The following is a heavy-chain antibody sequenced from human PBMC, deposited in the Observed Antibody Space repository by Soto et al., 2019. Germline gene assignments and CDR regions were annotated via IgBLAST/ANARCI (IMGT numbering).Heavy chain of an antibody. V-gene: IGHV6-1*01. J-gene: IGHJ6*02. CDR3: ARLPGTTDFRYYYYGMDV. CDR2: TYYRSKWYN. CDR1: GDSVSSNSAA. D-gene: IGHD1-7*01. Sequence: SQTLSLTCAISGDSVSSNSAAWNWIRQSPSRGLEWLGRTYYRSKWYNDYAVSVKSRITINPDTSKNQFSLQLNSVTPEDTAVYYCARLPGTTDFRYYYYGMDVWAQRTTITVSS.